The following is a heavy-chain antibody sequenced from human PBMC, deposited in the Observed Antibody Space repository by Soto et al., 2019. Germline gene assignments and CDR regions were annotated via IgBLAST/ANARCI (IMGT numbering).Heavy chain of an antibody. D-gene: IGHD4-17*01. CDR2: IYWDDDK. J-gene: IGHJ4*02. V-gene: IGHV2-5*02. CDR3: ARPGGDYGAAGAFDY. Sequence: QITLKESGPTLVKPTQTLTLTCTFSGFSLSTSGVGVGWIRQPPGKALEWLALIYWDDDKRYSPSLKSRLTITKDTSKNQVVLTMTNMDPVDTATYYCARPGGDYGAAGAFDYWGQGTLVTVSS. CDR1: GFSLSTSGVG.